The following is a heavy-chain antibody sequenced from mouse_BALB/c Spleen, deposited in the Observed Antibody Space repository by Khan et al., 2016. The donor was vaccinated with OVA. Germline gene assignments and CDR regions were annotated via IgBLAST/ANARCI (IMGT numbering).Heavy chain of an antibody. V-gene: IGHV1-80*01. CDR1: GYAFSNYW. Sequence: VQLQESGAELVRPGPSVKISCKVSGYAFSNYWMNWVKQRPGQGLEWIGQIYPGDGATSFNGKLRGKATLTADKSSSTAYMQHSSLTSEESAVYFCARSGYDYFAYWGQGTLVTVSA. CDR3: ARSGYDYFAY. D-gene: IGHD2-14*01. J-gene: IGHJ3*01. CDR2: IYPGDGAT.